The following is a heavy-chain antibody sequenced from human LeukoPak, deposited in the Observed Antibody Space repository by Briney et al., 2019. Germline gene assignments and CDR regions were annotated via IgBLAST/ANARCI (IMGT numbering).Heavy chain of an antibody. CDR2: IYYSGST. J-gene: IGHJ5*02. D-gene: IGHD3-22*01. CDR1: GGSISSYY. CDR3: ARTSSSGYYFRWFDP. V-gene: IGHV4-59*01. Sequence: PETLSLTCTVSGGSISSYYWSWIRQPPGKGLEWIGYIYYSGSTNYNPSLKSRVTISVDTSKNQFSLKLSSVTAADTAVYYCARTSSSGYYFRWFDPWGQGTLVTVSS.